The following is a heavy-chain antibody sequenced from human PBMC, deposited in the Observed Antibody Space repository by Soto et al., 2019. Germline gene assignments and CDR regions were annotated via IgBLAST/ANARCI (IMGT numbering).Heavy chain of an antibody. V-gene: IGHV1-69*04. CDR2: INPLVSSQ. J-gene: IGHJ3*01. D-gene: IGHD2-21*02. Sequence: QVQLVQSGAEVKKPGSLLKVSCKASGATYSPFIAYAISWLRQAPGQGLEWVGSINPLVSSQHYAEGFQGRGTMSADSSTFTVSLELMNLTSDDAAVYFCARSRDRCGGDCYSVYSAFDLWGQGTAVTVSS. CDR1: GATYSPFIAYA. CDR3: ARSRDRCGGDCYSVYSAFDL.